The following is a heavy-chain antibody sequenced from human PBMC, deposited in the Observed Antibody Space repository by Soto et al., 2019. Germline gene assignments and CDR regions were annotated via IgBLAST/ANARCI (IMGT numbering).Heavy chain of an antibody. CDR3: ARGRGWYDY. D-gene: IGHD6-19*01. J-gene: IGHJ4*02. V-gene: IGHV1-3*01. CDR1: GYIFNRYV. CDR2: IDAGNGKT. Sequence: QVQLVQSGAEVKKPGASVKVSCKASGYIFNRYVMHWVRQAPGQRPEWMGWIDAGNGKTKYSEKFQGRVTITGDTSASTAYMELTTLRSEDTAVYSCARGRGWYDYGGQGTQVIVSS.